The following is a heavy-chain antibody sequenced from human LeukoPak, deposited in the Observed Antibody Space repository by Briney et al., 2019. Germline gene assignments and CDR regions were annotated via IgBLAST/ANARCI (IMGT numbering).Heavy chain of an antibody. D-gene: IGHD6-19*01. CDR1: GGTFSSYA. CDR3: ARAKVNSSGWYGMDV. Sequence: WASVKVSCKASGGTFSSYAISWVRQAPGQGLEWMGGIIPIFGTANYAQKFQGRVTITADESTSTAYMELSSLRSEDTAVYYCARAKVNSSGWYGMDVWGQGTTATVSS. J-gene: IGHJ6*02. V-gene: IGHV1-69*13. CDR2: IIPIFGTA.